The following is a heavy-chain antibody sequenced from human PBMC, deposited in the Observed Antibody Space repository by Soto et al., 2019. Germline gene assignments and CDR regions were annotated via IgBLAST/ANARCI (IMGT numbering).Heavy chain of an antibody. D-gene: IGHD4-17*01. CDR1: GYTFTSNY. J-gene: IGHJ4*02. Sequence: QVQLVQSGAEVKKPGASVKVSCKASGYTFTSNYMHWVRQAPGQGLEWMGIINPSGGGTRYAQKFQGRVTMTRDTSMSTVYMEVSSLRSEDTAVYYCARATDDDGDYVFDYWGQGTLVTVSS. V-gene: IGHV1-46*01. CDR3: ARATDDDGDYVFDY. CDR2: INPSGGGT.